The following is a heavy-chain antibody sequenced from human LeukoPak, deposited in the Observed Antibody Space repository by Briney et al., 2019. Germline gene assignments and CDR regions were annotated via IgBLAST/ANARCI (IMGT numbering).Heavy chain of an antibody. J-gene: IGHJ6*03. V-gene: IGHV4-38-2*01. CDR3: ARSPDYFYHMDV. CDR1: GYSIRSGYY. CDR2: IYHSGST. Sequence: SETLFLTCGGSGYSIRSGYYCGCIRQVPGKGLEWIATIYHSGSTYYNPSLKSRVTISVDTGKNQFSLKVSSVTAADTAVYYCARSPDYFYHMDVWGKGTTVTVSS.